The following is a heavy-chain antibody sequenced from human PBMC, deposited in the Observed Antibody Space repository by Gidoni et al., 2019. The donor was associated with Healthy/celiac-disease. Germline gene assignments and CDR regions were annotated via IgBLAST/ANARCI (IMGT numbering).Heavy chain of an antibody. D-gene: IGHD2-2*01. CDR3: AKDRAFRSSTSFQH. Sequence: QVQLVESGGGVVQPGRSLRLSFAASGFTFSSYGMHWVRQAPGKGLEWVAVISYDGSNKYYADSVKGRFTISRDNSKNTLYLQMNSLRAEDTAVYYCAKDRAFRSSTSFQHWGQGTLVTVSS. CDR2: ISYDGSNK. CDR1: GFTFSSYG. V-gene: IGHV3-30*18. J-gene: IGHJ1*01.